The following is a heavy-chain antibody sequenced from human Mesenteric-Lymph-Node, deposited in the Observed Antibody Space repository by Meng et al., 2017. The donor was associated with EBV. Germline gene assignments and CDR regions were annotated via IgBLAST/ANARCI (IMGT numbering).Heavy chain of an antibody. D-gene: IGHD3-22*01. CDR2: MSHSGSS. J-gene: IGHJ4*02. V-gene: IGHV4-4*02. Sequence: RLPESGPGLVRPSGTLSLTCGVSGDSVTSSNWWSWVRQPPGKGLEWIGEMSHSGSSNYNPSLNNRVTMSVDKSKNRVFLQLSSVTAADTAMYYCARILVGENSGYFLDYWGQGILVTVSS. CDR3: ARILVGENSGYFLDY. CDR1: GDSVTSSNW.